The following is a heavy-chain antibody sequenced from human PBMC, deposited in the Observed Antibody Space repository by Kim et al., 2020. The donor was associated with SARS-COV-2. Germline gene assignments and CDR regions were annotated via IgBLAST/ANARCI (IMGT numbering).Heavy chain of an antibody. CDR1: GFSVSSNY. Sequence: GGSLRLSCAASGFSVSSNYMNWVRQAPGKGLEWVSVIYSSGSTYSADSVKGRFTISRDNSKNTLYLHMNSLRAEDTAVYYCARDHSNSARGWFDPWGQGTLVSVSS. CDR3: ARDHSNSARGWFDP. CDR2: IYSSGST. V-gene: IGHV3-53*01. J-gene: IGHJ5*02. D-gene: IGHD6-6*01.